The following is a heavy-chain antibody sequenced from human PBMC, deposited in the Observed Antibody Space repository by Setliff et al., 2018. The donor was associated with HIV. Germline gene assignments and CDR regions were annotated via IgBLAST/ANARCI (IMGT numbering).Heavy chain of an antibody. CDR3: ARDGDYNYYGMDV. CDR2: IYDSGST. V-gene: IGHV4-59*01. D-gene: IGHD4-17*01. Sequence: PSETLSLTCTVSGDSISIYYWSWLRQPPGKGLEWIGSIYDSGSTNYNPSLKSRVTISVDTPKNQFSLRLRSVTAADTAVYYCARDGDYNYYGMDVWGQGTTVTVPS. CDR1: GDSISIYY. J-gene: IGHJ6*02.